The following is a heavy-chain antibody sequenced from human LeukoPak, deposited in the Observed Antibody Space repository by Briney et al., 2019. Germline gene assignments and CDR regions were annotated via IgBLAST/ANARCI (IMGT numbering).Heavy chain of an antibody. D-gene: IGHD1-26*01. J-gene: IGHJ4*02. Sequence: SETLSLTCTVSGGSISSGGYYWSWIRQHPGKGLEWIGYVSYSGGTLYSPSLKIRVTISVDTSKNQFSLKLSSVTAADTAGYYCARHSVGVTVGVFDYWGQGTLVTVSS. CDR3: ARHSVGVTVGVFDY. CDR2: VSYSGGT. CDR1: GGSISSGGYY. V-gene: IGHV4-39*01.